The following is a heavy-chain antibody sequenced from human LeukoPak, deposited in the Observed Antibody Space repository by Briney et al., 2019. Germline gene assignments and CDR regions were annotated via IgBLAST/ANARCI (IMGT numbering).Heavy chain of an antibody. CDR3: ARDRDYDFWSGYCFDY. J-gene: IGHJ4*02. D-gene: IGHD3-3*01. V-gene: IGHV3-21*01. CDR2: ISSSSSYI. Sequence: GGSLRLSCAASGFTFSSYSMNWVRQAPGKGLGWVSSISSSSSYIYYADSVKGRFTISRDNAKNSLYLQMNSLRAEYTAVYYCARDRDYDFWSGYCFDYWGQGTLVTVSS. CDR1: GFTFSSYS.